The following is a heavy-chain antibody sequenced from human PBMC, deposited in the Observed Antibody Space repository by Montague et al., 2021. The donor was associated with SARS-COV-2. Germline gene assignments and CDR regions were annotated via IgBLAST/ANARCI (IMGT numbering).Heavy chain of an antibody. J-gene: IGHJ4*02. Sequence: SETLSLTCTVSGGSISGYYWTWMRQPPGKGLEWLGHIYYTGSTKYNPSLKSRVTISIDAPKNQFSLKLRSVTAADTAVYFCARARTTCFIPNCVNDFDYWGQGALVTVSS. D-gene: IGHD2-2*01. CDR3: ARARTTCFIPNCVNDFDY. CDR2: IYYTGST. V-gene: IGHV4-59*01. CDR1: GGSISGYY.